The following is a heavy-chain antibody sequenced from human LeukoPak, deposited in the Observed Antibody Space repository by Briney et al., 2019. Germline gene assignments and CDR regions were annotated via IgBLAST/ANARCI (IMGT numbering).Heavy chain of an antibody. CDR3: AKHGYCSGISCFFDF. Sequence: GGSLRLSCAASGFTFSNYAMSWVRQALGKGLEWVSGISGSGPYTFYTDSVKGRFTISRDSSKNTLYLQMNSLRAEDTALYYCAKHGYCSGISCFFDFWGQGTLVTVSS. CDR1: GFTFSNYA. D-gene: IGHD2-2*03. J-gene: IGHJ4*02. CDR2: ISGSGPYT. V-gene: IGHV3-23*01.